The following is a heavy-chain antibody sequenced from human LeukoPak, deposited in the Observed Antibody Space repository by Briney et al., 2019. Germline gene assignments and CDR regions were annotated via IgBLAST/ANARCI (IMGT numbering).Heavy chain of an antibody. Sequence: ASVKVSCKASGYTFTSYGISWVRQAPGQGLEWMGWISAYNGNTNYAQKLQGRVTMTTDTSTSTAYMELRSLRSDDTAVYYCARDIMVTTSGSGFDPWGQGTLVTVSS. D-gene: IGHD4-17*01. V-gene: IGHV1-18*01. CDR3: ARDIMVTTSGSGFDP. CDR2: ISAYNGNT. J-gene: IGHJ5*02. CDR1: GYTFTSYG.